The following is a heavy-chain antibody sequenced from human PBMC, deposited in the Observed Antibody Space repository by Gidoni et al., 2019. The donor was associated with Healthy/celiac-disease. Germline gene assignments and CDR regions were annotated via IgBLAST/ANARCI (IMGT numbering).Heavy chain of an antibody. Sequence: EVQLVETGGGLVKPGGSLRPSCAACGFTFSSYSMKWVRQAPGKGLEWVSSISSSSSYIYYADSVKGRFTISRDNAKNSLYMKINSWRAEETAVYYCARDRPSIVAADRWGEGTRVTVSS. CDR1: GFTFSSYS. J-gene: IGHJ4*02. V-gene: IGHV3-21*01. D-gene: IGHD6-13*01. CDR3: ARDRPSIVAADR. CDR2: ISSSSSYI.